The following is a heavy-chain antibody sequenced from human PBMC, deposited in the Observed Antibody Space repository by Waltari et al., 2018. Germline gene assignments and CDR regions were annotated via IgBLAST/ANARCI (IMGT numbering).Heavy chain of an antibody. CDR1: GFTFSRYA. CDR2: ISSNGGST. J-gene: IGHJ4*02. V-gene: IGHV3-64*01. Sequence: EVQLVESGGGLVQPGGSLRLSCAASGFTFSRYAIHWVRQAPGKGLEYVSSISSNGGSTYYTNSVKGRFTISRDNSKNTLYLQMGSLRAEDMAVYYCARARIATGSRYYFDYWGQGTLVTVSS. CDR3: ARARIATGSRYYFDY. D-gene: IGHD1-1*01.